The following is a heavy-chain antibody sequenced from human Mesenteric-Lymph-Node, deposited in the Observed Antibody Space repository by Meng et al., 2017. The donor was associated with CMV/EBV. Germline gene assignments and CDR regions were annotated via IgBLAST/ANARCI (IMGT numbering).Heavy chain of an antibody. CDR1: GTFSTYG. V-gene: IGHV1-69*01. CDR2: IIPIFGTT. J-gene: IGHJ4*02. CDR3: ARDLGYTGYRYVSVDC. D-gene: IGHD5-12*01. Sequence: GTFSTYGIGWVLPAPGQGLEWMGGIIPIFGTTNYAQKFQGRVTITADESTTTAYMELSSLKSEDTAVYYCARDLGYTGYRYVSVDCWGQGTLVTVSS.